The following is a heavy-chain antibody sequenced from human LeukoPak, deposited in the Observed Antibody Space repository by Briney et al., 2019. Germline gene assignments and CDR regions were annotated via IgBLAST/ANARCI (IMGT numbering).Heavy chain of an antibody. D-gene: IGHD6-25*01. J-gene: IGHJ3*02. Sequence: GGSLRLSCAASGFTVSSNYMSWVRQAPGKGLEWVSIIYSGGSTFYADSVKGRFTISRDNAKNTLYLQMNSLRAEDTAVYYCARRSAAKDAFDIWGQGTKVTVSS. V-gene: IGHV3-53*01. CDR1: GFTVSSNY. CDR3: ARRSAAKDAFDI. CDR2: IYSGGST.